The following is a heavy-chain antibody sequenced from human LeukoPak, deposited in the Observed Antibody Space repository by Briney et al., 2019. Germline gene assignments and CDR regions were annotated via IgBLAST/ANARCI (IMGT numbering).Heavy chain of an antibody. CDR2: ILTNGNT. CDR3: ARSARVEPGTGYYFDS. D-gene: IGHD2-15*01. Sequence: SETLSLTCTVSGGSINGYFWSWMRQPAGKGLEWIGRILTNGNTDYNPSLNRRVTMSMGTSRNQFLLKLRSVSAADTAVYYCARSARVEPGTGYYFDSWGRGTLVTVSS. CDR1: GGSINGYF. V-gene: IGHV4-4*07. J-gene: IGHJ4*02.